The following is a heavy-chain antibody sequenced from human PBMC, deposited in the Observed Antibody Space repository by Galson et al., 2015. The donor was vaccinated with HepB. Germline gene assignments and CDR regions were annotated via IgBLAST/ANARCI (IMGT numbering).Heavy chain of an antibody. CDR3: ARVRGLELQTYWYFDL. CDR1: GYTFTSYA. V-gene: IGHV7-4-1*02. J-gene: IGHJ2*01. CDR2: INTNTGNP. Sequence: SVKVSCKASGYTFTSYAMNWVRQAPGQGLEWMGWINTNTGNPTYAQGFTGRFVFSLDTSVSTAYLQISSLKAEDTAVYYCARVRGLELQTYWYFDLWGRGTLVTVSS. D-gene: IGHD1-7*01.